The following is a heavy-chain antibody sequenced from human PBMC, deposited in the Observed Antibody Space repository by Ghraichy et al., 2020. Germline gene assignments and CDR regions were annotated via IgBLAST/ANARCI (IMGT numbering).Heavy chain of an antibody. J-gene: IGHJ4*02. Sequence: GGSLRLSCAASGFTVSSSYMTWVRQAPGKGLEWVSFIYRDSTTYYADSVKGRFTISRDNSKNTLYLQMNSLRTEDTAVYYCARDLIFPAGIGLWGQGTLVTVSS. CDR1: GFTVSSSY. D-gene: IGHD3/OR15-3a*01. V-gene: IGHV3-66*02. CDR2: IYRDSTT. CDR3: ARDLIFPAGIGL.